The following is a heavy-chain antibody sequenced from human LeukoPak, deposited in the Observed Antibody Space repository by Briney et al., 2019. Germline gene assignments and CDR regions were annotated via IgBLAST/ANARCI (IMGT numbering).Heavy chain of an antibody. V-gene: IGHV4-59*12. CDR3: ARGLHYDILTGPRIDAFDI. D-gene: IGHD3-9*01. Sequence: PSETLSLTCTVSGGSISSYYWSWIRQPPGKGLEWIGSIYYSGSTYYNPSLKSRVTISVDTSKNQFSLKLSSVTAADTAVYYCARGLHYDILTGPRIDAFDIWGQGTMVTVSS. CDR2: IYYSGST. CDR1: GGSISSYY. J-gene: IGHJ3*02.